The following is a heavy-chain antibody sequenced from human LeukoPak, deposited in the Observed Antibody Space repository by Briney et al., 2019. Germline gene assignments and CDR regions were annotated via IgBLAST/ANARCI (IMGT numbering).Heavy chain of an antibody. CDR1: GFTFSSYE. D-gene: IGHD3-10*01. CDR2: ISSSGSTI. CDR3: AREGVIRGIPFDY. V-gene: IGHV3-48*03. J-gene: IGHJ4*02. Sequence: GGSLRLSCAASGFTFSSYEMNWVRQAPGKGLEWVSYISSSGSTIYYADSVKGRFTISRDNAKNSLYLQMNSLRAEDTAVYYCAREGVIRGIPFDYWGQGTLVTVFS.